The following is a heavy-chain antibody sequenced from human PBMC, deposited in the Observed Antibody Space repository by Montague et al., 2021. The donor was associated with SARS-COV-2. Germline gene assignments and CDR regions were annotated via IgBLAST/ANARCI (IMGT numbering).Heavy chain of an antibody. Sequence: QSGAEVKKPGESLKISCKGSGYSFISYWIGWVRQMRGKGLEWMGIIYPGDSETRYSPSFQGQVTISADKSISTAYLQWSSLKASDTAMYYCVRLGGLRDYYYYGMDVWGRGTTVTVSS. CDR3: VRLGGLRDYYYYGMDV. CDR2: IYPGDSET. J-gene: IGHJ6*02. CDR1: GYSFISYW. V-gene: IGHV5-51*01. D-gene: IGHD5-12*01.